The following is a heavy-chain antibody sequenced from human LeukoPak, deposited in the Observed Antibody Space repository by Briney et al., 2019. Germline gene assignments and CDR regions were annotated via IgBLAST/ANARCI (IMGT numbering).Heavy chain of an antibody. Sequence: PGGSLRLPCVASGYIFNNYAVSWARQAPGKGLEWVSAISGSGSTYYADSVKGRFTISRDNSKNTGYLQMNSLRAEDTAVYYCVKGGQDCSPTTCYYDWGQGTLVTVSS. D-gene: IGHD2-2*01. CDR1: GYIFNNYA. J-gene: IGHJ4*02. V-gene: IGHV3-23*01. CDR2: ISGSGST. CDR3: VKGGQDCSPTTCYYD.